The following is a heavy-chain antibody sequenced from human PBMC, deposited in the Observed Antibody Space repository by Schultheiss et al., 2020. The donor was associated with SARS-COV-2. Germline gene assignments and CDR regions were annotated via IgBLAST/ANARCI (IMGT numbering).Heavy chain of an antibody. V-gene: IGHV3-30*07. CDR2: ISYAGSNK. CDR1: GFTFRTYA. CDR3: AREDRPPHGSSGYYYVGVPDY. Sequence: GESLKISCAASGFTFRTYAMHWVRQAPGKGLEWVAVISYAGSNKYYADSVKGRFTISRDNSKNTLLLQMNSLRAEDTAVYYCAREDRPPHGSSGYYYVGVPDYWGQGTLVTVSS. D-gene: IGHD3-22*01. J-gene: IGHJ4*02.